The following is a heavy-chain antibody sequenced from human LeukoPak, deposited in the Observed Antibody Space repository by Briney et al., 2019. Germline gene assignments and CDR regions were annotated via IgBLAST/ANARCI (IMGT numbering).Heavy chain of an antibody. D-gene: IGHD1-26*01. Sequence: SGGSLRLSCAVSGFTFDDYAMHWVRQVPGKGLEWVSGINWNSDSIGYADSVKGRFTISRDNAKNSLYLQMNSLRAEDTAVYYCARVKGGSYSIDYWGQGTLVTVSS. CDR2: INWNSDSI. CDR3: ARVKGGSYSIDY. J-gene: IGHJ4*02. CDR1: GFTFDDYA. V-gene: IGHV3-9*01.